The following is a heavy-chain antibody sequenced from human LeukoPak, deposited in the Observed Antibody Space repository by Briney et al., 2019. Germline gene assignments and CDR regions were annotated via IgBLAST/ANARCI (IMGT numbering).Heavy chain of an antibody. J-gene: IGHJ4*02. D-gene: IGHD1-26*01. V-gene: IGHV3-30-3*01. CDR3: ARDTWEQPPDY. CDR2: ISYDGSNK. CDR1: GFTFSSYA. Sequence: GRSLRLSCAASGFTFSSYAMHWVRQAPGKGLEWVAVISYDGSNKYYADSVKGRFTISRDNSKNTLYLQMNSLRAEDTAVYYCARDTWEQPPDYWGQGTLVTVSS.